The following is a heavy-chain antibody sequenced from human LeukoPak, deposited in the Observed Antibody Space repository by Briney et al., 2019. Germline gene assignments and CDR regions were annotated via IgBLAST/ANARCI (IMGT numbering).Heavy chain of an antibody. J-gene: IGHJ3*01. Sequence: SETLSLTCTVSGGSISRKYWSWTRQSPGKGLEWIGYIYYTGSTKYNPSLKSRVTISIDTSKNQFSLKLTSVTAADTAVYHCARHVTGTTNAFDVWGQGTMVSVSS. D-gene: IGHD1-7*01. CDR1: GGSISRKY. V-gene: IGHV4-59*08. CDR2: IYYTGST. CDR3: ARHVTGTTNAFDV.